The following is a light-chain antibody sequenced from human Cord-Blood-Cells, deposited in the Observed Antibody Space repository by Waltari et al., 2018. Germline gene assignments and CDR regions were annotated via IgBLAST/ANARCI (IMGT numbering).Light chain of an antibody. CDR1: QSVSSN. CDR2: GAS. CDR3: QQYNNWPPT. V-gene: IGKV3-15*01. J-gene: IGKJ1*01. Sequence: EIVMTQSPATLSVSPGERATLSCRASQSVSSNLAWYQQKPGQAPWRLIYGASTRATGIPARFSGSGSGTEFTLTISSLQSEDFAVYYCQQYNNWPPTFGQGTKVEIK.